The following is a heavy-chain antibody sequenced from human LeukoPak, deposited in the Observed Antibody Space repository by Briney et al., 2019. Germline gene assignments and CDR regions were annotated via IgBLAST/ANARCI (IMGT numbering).Heavy chain of an antibody. D-gene: IGHD2-2*01. V-gene: IGHV1-24*01. CDR3: ATIHRTRYCSSTSCSPFDY. Sequence: ASVTVSCKVSGYTLTELSMHWVRQAPGKGLEWMGGFYPEDGETIYAQKFQGRVTMTEDTSTDTAYMELSSLRSEDTAVYYCATIHRTRYCSSTSCSPFDYWGQGTLVTVSS. CDR2: FYPEDGET. CDR1: GYTLTELS. J-gene: IGHJ4*02.